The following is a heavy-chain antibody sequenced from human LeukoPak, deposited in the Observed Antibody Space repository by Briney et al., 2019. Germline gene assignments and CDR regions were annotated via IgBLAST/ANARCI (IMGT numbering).Heavy chain of an antibody. J-gene: IGHJ4*02. D-gene: IGHD2-15*01. Sequence: SQTLSLTCTVSGGSISSGSYYWSWIRQPAGKGLEWIGRIYTSGSTNYNPSLKSRVTMSVDTSKNQFSLKLSSVTAADTAVYYCASGWYSDYWGQGTLVTVSS. CDR1: GGSISSGSYY. CDR3: ASGWYSDY. V-gene: IGHV4-61*02. CDR2: IYTSGST.